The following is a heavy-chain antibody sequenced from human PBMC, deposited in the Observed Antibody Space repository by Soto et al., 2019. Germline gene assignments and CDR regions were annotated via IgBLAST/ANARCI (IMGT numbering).Heavy chain of an antibody. J-gene: IGHJ4*02. CDR2: IKPDGSEQ. CDR1: GFTFATYW. Sequence: EVQLVESGGGLVKPGGSLRLSCAASGFTFATYWMSWVRKAQGKGLEWGAAIKPDGSEQYYVDSVRGRFTISRDNAQKSLYLQMDGLRVDDMAVYYCVKPSRSQDISAWGQGTLVSVSS. V-gene: IGHV3-7*01. CDR3: VKPSRSQDISA.